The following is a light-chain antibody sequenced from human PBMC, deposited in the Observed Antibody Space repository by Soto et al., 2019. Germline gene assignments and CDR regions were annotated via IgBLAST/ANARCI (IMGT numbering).Light chain of an antibody. CDR1: QSVGRNH. CDR3: QQYGTSPWA. Sequence: EIVLTQFPGTLSLSPGERATLSCRASQSVGRNHVAWYQQKPGQAPRVIIYAASNRASGIPDRFSGSGSGSDFTLTISRLEPEDFAVYYCQQYGTSPWAFGQGTKVEIK. J-gene: IGKJ1*01. V-gene: IGKV3-20*01. CDR2: AAS.